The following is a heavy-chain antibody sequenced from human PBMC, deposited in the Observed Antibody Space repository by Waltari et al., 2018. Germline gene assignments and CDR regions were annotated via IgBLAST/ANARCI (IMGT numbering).Heavy chain of an antibody. J-gene: IGHJ3*02. D-gene: IGHD3-22*01. CDR3: ARDPYYYDSTGYYWSPDGFDI. CDR1: GGAFSSKS. Sequence: QVQLVQSGAEVKKPGSSVTISCKASGGAFSSKSITWVRQAPRQGLEWMGRIIPILGIPKYAQKFQGRVTITADKSTSTAYMELSSLRSEDTAVYYCARDPYYYDSTGYYWSPDGFDIWGQGTMVTVSS. CDR2: IIPILGIP. V-gene: IGHV1-69*04.